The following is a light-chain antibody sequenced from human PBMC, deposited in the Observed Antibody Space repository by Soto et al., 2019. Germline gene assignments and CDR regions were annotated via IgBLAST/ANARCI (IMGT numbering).Light chain of an antibody. V-gene: IGLV1-40*01. CDR2: DNN. Sequence: QSVLTQPPSVSGAPGQRVTISCTGSSSNTGADYDVHWYQHLPGSAPQLLIYDNNSRPSGVPDRFSGSNSGTSASLAITGLQAEDEGDYYCQSYDSSLSNLVVFGGGTKLTVL. CDR1: SSNTGADYD. CDR3: QSYDSSLSNLVV. J-gene: IGLJ2*01.